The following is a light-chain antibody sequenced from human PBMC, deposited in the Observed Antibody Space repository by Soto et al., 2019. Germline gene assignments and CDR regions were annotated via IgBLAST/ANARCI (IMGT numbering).Light chain of an antibody. CDR1: SSNIGSYS. CDR2: NNN. Sequence: QPVLTQPPSASGTPGQRVTISCSGSSSNIGSYSVNWYQQLPGTAPKLLISNNNERPSGVPGRFSGSKSGTSASLAISGLQSEDEADYYCAAWDDSLNGVYVFGSGTKVTVL. V-gene: IGLV1-44*01. J-gene: IGLJ1*01. CDR3: AAWDDSLNGVYV.